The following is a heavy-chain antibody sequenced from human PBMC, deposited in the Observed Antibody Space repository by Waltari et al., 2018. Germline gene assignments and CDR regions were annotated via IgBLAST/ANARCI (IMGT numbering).Heavy chain of an antibody. CDR1: GGSIISSDYY. CDR2: VFYSGST. V-gene: IGHV4-39*07. CDR3: ARVYNTIDY. Sequence: QLQLQESGPGLVKPSETLSLTCSVSGGSIISSDYYWGWIRQPPGKGLEWNANVFYSGSTYYNPSLRSRVTISVHTSKNQVYLKVTSLSAADTAVYYCARVYNTIDYWGQGTLVTVSS. D-gene: IGHD1-20*01. J-gene: IGHJ4*02.